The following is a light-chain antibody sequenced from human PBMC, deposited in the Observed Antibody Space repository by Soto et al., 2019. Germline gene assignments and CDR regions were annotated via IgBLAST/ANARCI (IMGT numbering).Light chain of an antibody. J-gene: IGKJ1*01. CDR3: QQYGSSPQT. CDR2: GAS. Sequence: ELVLTTSQGTLSLSPGALSPLSGRGRPLISSNFLAWYQQKRGQAPRLLIHGASNRATGIPDRFSGSGSGTDFTLTISRLEPEDFAVYYCQQYGSSPQTFGQGTKVDIK. V-gene: IGKV3-20*01. CDR1: PLISSNF.